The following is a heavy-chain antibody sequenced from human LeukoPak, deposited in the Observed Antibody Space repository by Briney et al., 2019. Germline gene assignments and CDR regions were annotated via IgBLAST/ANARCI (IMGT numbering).Heavy chain of an antibody. D-gene: IGHD4-17*01. J-gene: IGHJ1*01. V-gene: IGHV3-21*01. CDR2: VSSSTSYI. Sequence: GGSLRLSCTVSGFIFSDYTMNWVRQGPGKGLEWVSSVSSSTSYIHYADSVKGRFTISRDNAKNSLYLQMNSLRAEDSAVYYCAREAVTPGYFQQWGQGTLVTVSS. CDR1: GFIFSDYT. CDR3: AREAVTPGYFQQ.